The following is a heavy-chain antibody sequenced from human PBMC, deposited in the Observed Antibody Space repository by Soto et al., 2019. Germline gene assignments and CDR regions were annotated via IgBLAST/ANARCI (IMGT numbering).Heavy chain of an antibody. Sequence: SETLSLTCAVYGGSFSGYYWSLIRQPPGKGLEWIGYIYYSGSTNYNPSLKSRVTISVDTSKNQFSLKLSSVTAADTAVYYCARDSGILDWNFSGFAPWGQGTLVTVSS. CDR3: ARDSGILDWNFSGFAP. D-gene: IGHD1-7*01. J-gene: IGHJ5*02. CDR1: GGSFSGYY. CDR2: IYYSGST. V-gene: IGHV4-59*01.